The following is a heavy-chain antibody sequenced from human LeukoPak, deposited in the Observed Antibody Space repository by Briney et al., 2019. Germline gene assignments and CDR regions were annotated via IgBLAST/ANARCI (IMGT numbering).Heavy chain of an antibody. Sequence: PGGSLRLSCAASGLTFSSYEMNWVRQAPGKGLEWVSYISSSGSTIYYADSVKGRFTISRDNAKNSLYLQMNSLRAEDTAVYYCARDRASYDFWSGYNYMDVWGKGTTVTVSS. CDR2: ISSSGSTI. J-gene: IGHJ6*03. D-gene: IGHD3-3*01. V-gene: IGHV3-48*03. CDR3: ARDRASYDFWSGYNYMDV. CDR1: GLTFSSYE.